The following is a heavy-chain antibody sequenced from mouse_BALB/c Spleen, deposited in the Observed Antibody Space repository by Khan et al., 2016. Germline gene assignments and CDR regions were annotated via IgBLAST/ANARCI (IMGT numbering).Heavy chain of an antibody. J-gene: IGHJ4*01. D-gene: IGHD2-12*01. CDR2: ISYDGSN. CDR1: GYSITSGYY. CDR3: ARLRRVYAMDY. V-gene: IGHV3-6*02. Sequence: EVQLQESGPGLVKPSQSLSLTCSVTGYSITSGYYWNWIRQFPGNNLEWMGYISYDGSNNYNPSLKNRISIARYTSKNQFFLKLNSVTTEDTATYSCARLRRVYAMDYWGQGTSVTVSS.